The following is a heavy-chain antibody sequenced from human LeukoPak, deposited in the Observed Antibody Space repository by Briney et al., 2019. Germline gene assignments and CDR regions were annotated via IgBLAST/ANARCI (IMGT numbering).Heavy chain of an antibody. V-gene: IGHV4-34*01. Sequence: SETLSLTCAVYGGSFSGYYWSWIRQPPGKGLEWSGEINHSGSTNYNPSLKSRVTISVDTSKNQFSLKLSSVTAADTAVYYCARATLYSSSWHYYGMDVWGQGTTVTVSS. CDR2: INHSGST. CDR1: GGSFSGYY. J-gene: IGHJ6*02. CDR3: ARATLYSSSWHYYGMDV. D-gene: IGHD6-13*01.